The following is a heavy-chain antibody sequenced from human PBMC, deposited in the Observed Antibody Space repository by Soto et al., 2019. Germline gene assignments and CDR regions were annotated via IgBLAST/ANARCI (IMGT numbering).Heavy chain of an antibody. CDR1: GYSFSSYW. D-gene: IGHD2-8*01. Sequence: PGESLKISCKGSGYSFSSYWIGWVRQMPGQGPEWMGIIYPGDSDTRYSPSFQGQVTISADKSISTAYLQWSSLRAEDTAVYYCASRSATVLSLTYWGPGTQVTVSS. J-gene: IGHJ4*02. V-gene: IGHV5-51*01. CDR3: ASRSATVLSLTY. CDR2: IYPGDSDT.